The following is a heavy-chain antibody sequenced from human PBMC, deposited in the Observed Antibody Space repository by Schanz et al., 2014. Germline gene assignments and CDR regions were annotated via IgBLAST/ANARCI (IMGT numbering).Heavy chain of an antibody. CDR1: RFTFSSYA. V-gene: IGHV3-23*01. CDR3: VKLPGDPLPPPPFDY. Sequence: EVQLLESGGGLVQPGGSLRLSCAASRFTFSSYAMSWVRQAPGKGLEWVSAISDSGDLTYYADSVKGRFTISRDNAKYTLYLQMNSLRAEDTAVYYGVKLPGDPLPPPPFDYWGQGTLVTVSS. J-gene: IGHJ4*02. CDR2: ISDSGDLT. D-gene: IGHD7-27*01.